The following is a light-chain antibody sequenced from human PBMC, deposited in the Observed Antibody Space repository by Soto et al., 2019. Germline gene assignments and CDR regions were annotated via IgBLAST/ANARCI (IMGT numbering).Light chain of an antibody. Sequence: EIVLTQSPGTLSLSPGERATLSCRASQSVGGNFLAWYQQKTGQAPRLLIHRASTRASGIPERFSGSGSGTDFTLTIGRLEPEDFALYYCQHYGSSPWTFGQGTKVDIK. CDR2: RAS. CDR1: QSVGGNF. CDR3: QHYGSSPWT. V-gene: IGKV3-20*01. J-gene: IGKJ1*01.